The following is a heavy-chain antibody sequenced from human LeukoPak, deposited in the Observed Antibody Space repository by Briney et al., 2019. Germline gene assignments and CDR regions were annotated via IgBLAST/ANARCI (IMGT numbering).Heavy chain of an antibody. CDR3: ARDDRVTAPTY. Sequence: SETLSLTCTVSGGSISSYYWSWIRQPPGKGLEWIGYIYYSGSTNYNPSLKSRVTISVDTSKNQFSLKLSSVTAADTAVYYCARDDRVTAPTYWGQGTLVTVSS. D-gene: IGHD1-1*01. J-gene: IGHJ4*02. V-gene: IGHV4-59*01. CDR1: GGSISSYY. CDR2: IYYSGST.